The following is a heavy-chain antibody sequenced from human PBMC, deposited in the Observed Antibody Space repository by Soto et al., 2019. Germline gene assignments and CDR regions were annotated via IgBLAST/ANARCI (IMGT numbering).Heavy chain of an antibody. D-gene: IGHD3-10*01. CDR3: ARDIGSYAYGEGY. CDR2: VYSSGTT. CDR1: GGSINSYW. V-gene: IGHV4-4*07. J-gene: IGHJ4*02. Sequence: SETLSLTCSVSGGSINSYWWSWIRQPAGKGLEWIGRVYSSGTTDYNPSLNSRVTLSVXXXXXXFXLXLXXXTAADMAVYYCARDIGSYAYGEGYWGQGIQVTVS.